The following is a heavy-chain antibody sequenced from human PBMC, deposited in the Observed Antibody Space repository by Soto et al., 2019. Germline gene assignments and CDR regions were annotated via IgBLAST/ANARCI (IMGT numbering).Heavy chain of an antibody. CDR1: GGSFSGYY. CDR2: INHSGST. CDR3: ARWLGYCSGGSCYSESYYYYGMDV. D-gene: IGHD2-15*01. J-gene: IGHJ6*02. V-gene: IGHV4-34*01. Sequence: SETLSLTCAVYGGSFSGYYWSWIRQPPGKGLEWIGEINHSGSTNYNPSLKSRVTISVDTSKNQFSLKLSSVTAADTAVYYCARWLGYCSGGSCYSESYYYYGMDVWGQGTTVTVSS.